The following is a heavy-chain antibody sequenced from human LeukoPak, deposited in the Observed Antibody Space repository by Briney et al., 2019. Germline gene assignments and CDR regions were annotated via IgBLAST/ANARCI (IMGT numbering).Heavy chain of an antibody. Sequence: PSQTLSLTCTVSGGSISSGSYYWSWIRQPAGKGLEWIGRIYTSGSTNYNPSLKSRVTISVDTSKNQFSLKLSSVTAADTAVYDCARDHYDIWSGYYRENWFDPWGQGTLVTVSS. CDR3: ARDHYDIWSGYYRENWFDP. D-gene: IGHD3-3*01. CDR1: GGSISSGSYY. V-gene: IGHV4-61*02. CDR2: IYTSGST. J-gene: IGHJ5*02.